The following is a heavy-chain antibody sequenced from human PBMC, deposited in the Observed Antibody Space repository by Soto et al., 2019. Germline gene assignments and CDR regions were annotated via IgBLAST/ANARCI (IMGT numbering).Heavy chain of an antibody. J-gene: IGHJ4*02. CDR3: ARRDYSGWYDSRLDY. CDR1: DGSISSSYYY. V-gene: IGHV4-39*01. D-gene: IGHD6-19*01. CDR2: IYYSGST. Sequence: QLQLQESGPGLVKPSETLSLTCNVSDGSISSSYYYWGWIRQPPGKGLEWIGSIYYSGSTYYNPSLKSRVTISVDTSKNQFSLKLSSVTAADTAVYYCARRDYSGWYDSRLDYWGQGTLVTVSS.